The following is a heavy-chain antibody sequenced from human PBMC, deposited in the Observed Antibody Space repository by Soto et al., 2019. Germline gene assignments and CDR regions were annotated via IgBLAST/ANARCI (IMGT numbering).Heavy chain of an antibody. CDR3: AKDRAWGWGGFDY. V-gene: IGHV3-23*01. D-gene: IGHD7-27*01. J-gene: IGHJ4*02. CDR2: ISGSGGST. Sequence: EVQLLESGGGLVQPGGSLRLSCAASGFTFSSYAMSWVRQAPGKGLEWVSGISGSGGSTHYADSVKGRFTISRDNSKNPLYLQMNSLRAEDTAVYYCAKDRAWGWGGFDYWGQGTLVTVSS. CDR1: GFTFSSYA.